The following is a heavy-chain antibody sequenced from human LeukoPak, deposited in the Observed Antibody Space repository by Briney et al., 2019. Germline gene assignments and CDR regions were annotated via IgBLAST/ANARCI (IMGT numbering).Heavy chain of an antibody. Sequence: KAGGSLRLSCAASGFTFSNAWMSWVRQAPGKGLEWVGRIKSKTDGGTTDYAAPVKGRFTISRDDSKNTLYLQMNSLKTGDTAVYYCTTTHYGDYVLVGFDYWGQGTLVTVSS. CDR2: IKSKTDGGTT. CDR3: TTTHYGDYVLVGFDY. J-gene: IGHJ4*02. D-gene: IGHD4-17*01. CDR1: GFTFSNAW. V-gene: IGHV3-15*01.